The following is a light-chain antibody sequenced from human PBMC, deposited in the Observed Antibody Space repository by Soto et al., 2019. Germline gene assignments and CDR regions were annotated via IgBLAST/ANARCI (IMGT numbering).Light chain of an antibody. CDR1: QSVRSN. CDR3: QQYDNWPET. CDR2: GAS. V-gene: IGKV3-15*01. Sequence: EIVMPQSPATLSVSPGERATLSCRASQSVRSNLAWYQQKPGQAPRLLMYGASTRATGIPARFSGSGSGTEFTLPISSLQSEDFAVYYCQQYDNWPETFAQGPKVDIK. J-gene: IGKJ1*01.